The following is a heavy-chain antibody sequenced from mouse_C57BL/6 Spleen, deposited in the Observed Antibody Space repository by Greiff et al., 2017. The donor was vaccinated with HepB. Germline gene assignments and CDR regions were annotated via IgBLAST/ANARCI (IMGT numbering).Heavy chain of an antibody. Sequence: VKLQESGAELVRPGASVTLSCKASGYTFTDYEMHWVKQTPVHGLEWIGAIDPETGGTAYNQKFKGKAILTADKSSSTAYMELRSLTSEDSAVYYCTRSGPIYYYGSRDWYFDVWGTGTTVTVSS. CDR2: IDPETGGT. D-gene: IGHD1-1*01. CDR3: TRSGPIYYYGSRDWYFDV. J-gene: IGHJ1*03. V-gene: IGHV1-15*01. CDR1: GYTFTDYE.